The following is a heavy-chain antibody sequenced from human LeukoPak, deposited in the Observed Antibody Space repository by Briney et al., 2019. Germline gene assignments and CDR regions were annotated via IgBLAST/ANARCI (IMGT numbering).Heavy chain of an antibody. J-gene: IGHJ4*02. V-gene: IGHV5-51*01. D-gene: IGHD6-13*01. CDR3: ARESRSSRTIDY. CDR1: GYRFTSYW. CDR2: IYPSDSDT. Sequence: GESLKISCKGSGYRFTSYWIGWVRQMPGKGLEWMGIIYPSDSDTKYSPSFRGQVTISADKSITTAYLQWSSLKASDTAIYYCARESRSSRTIDYWGQGTQVTVSS.